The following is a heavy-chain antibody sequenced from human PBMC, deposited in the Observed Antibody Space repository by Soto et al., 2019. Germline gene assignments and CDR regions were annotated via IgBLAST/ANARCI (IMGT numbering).Heavy chain of an antibody. CDR3: ARGGVGYSYGYRKDHYVMDF. D-gene: IGHD5-18*01. J-gene: IGHJ6*02. V-gene: IGHV1-8*01. Sequence: ASVKVSCKASGYTFTSYDINWVRQATGQGLEWMGWMNPNSGNTGYAQKFQGRVTMTRNTSISTAYMELSSLRSEDTAVYYCARGGVGYSYGYRKDHYVMDFWGQGSTVIVSS. CDR2: MNPNSGNT. CDR1: GYTFTSYD.